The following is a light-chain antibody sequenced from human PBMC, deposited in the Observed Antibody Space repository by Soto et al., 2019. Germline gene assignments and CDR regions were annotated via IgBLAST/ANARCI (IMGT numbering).Light chain of an antibody. V-gene: IGLV2-14*01. J-gene: IGLJ2*01. CDR3: SSYTSSSLVV. CDR2: EVS. CDR1: SSDVGGYNY. Sequence: QSALTQPASVSGSPGQSIIISCTGTSSDVGGYNYVSWYQQHPGKAPKLMIYEVSNRPSGVSNRFSGSKSGNTASLTISGLQAEDEADYYCSSYTSSSLVVFGGGTKLTVL.